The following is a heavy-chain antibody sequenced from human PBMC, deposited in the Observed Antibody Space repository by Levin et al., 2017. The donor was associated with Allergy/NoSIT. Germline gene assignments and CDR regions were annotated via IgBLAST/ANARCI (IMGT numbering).Heavy chain of an antibody. CDR3: AKDRGWYWDY. Sequence: GSLRLSCAASGFSFRTYAMSWVRQAPGKGLEWVSALSGSGDKTYYADSVKGRFTISRDNSKNTLYLQMNSLRAEDTAVYYCAKDRGWYWDYWGQGTLVTVSS. V-gene: IGHV3-23*01. J-gene: IGHJ4*02. D-gene: IGHD6-19*01. CDR2: LSGSGDKT. CDR1: GFSFRTYA.